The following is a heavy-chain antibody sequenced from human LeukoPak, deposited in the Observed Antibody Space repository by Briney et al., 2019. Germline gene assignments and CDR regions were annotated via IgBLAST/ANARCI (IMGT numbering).Heavy chain of an antibody. CDR2: INHSGST. CDR3: ATHDFWSGYRFGMDV. CDR1: GGSFSGYY. Sequence: PSETLSLTCAVYGGSFSGYYWSWIRQPPGKGLEWIGEINHSGSTNYNPSLKSRVTISVDTSKNQFSLKLSSVTAADTAVYYCATHDFWSGYRFGMDVWGQGTTVTVSS. V-gene: IGHV4-34*01. J-gene: IGHJ6*02. D-gene: IGHD3-3*01.